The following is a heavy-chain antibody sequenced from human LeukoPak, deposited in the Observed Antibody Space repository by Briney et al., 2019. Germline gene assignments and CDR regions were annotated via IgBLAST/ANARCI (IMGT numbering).Heavy chain of an antibody. CDR1: GFTFSSYS. CDR2: ISGTGGTT. V-gene: IGHV3-23*01. J-gene: IGHJ4*02. D-gene: IGHD2-21*02. CDR3: AKPAQTDCGGDCFFDY. Sequence: GGSLRLSCAASGFTFSSYSMNWVRQTPGKGLEWVAAISGTGGTTYYADSVKGRSTISRDNSKSTVALQMYSLRAEDTAVYYCAKPAQTDCGGDCFFDYWGQGTLVTVSS.